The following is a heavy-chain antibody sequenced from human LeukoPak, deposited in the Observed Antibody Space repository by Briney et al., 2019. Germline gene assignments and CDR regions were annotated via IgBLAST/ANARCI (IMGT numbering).Heavy chain of an antibody. CDR1: GFTFSIYG. J-gene: IGHJ4*02. V-gene: IGHV3-23*01. Sequence: PGGSLRLSCAASGFTFSIYGMTWVRQAPGKGLEWVSALSGSGGSTYYADSVKDRFTISRDNSKNTLYVQMKSLRAEDTAVYYCAKDFVVVPGNVNYFDYWGQGTLVTVSS. CDR2: LSGSGGST. D-gene: IGHD2-21*02. CDR3: AKDFVVVPGNVNYFDY.